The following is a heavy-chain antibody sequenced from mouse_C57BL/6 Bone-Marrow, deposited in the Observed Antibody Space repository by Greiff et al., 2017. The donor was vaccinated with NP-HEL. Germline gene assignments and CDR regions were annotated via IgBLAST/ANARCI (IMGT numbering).Heavy chain of an antibody. D-gene: IGHD5-1*01. J-gene: IGHJ3*01. CDR3: AFYLR. CDR2: IDPSDSYT. CDR1: GYTFTSYW. Sequence: QVQLQQPGAELVRPGTSVKLSCKASGYTFTSYWMHWVKQRPGQGLEWIGVIDPSDSYTNYNQKFKGKATLTVDTSSSTAYMQLSSLTSEDSAVYYCAFYLRGGQGTLVTVSA. V-gene: IGHV1-59*01.